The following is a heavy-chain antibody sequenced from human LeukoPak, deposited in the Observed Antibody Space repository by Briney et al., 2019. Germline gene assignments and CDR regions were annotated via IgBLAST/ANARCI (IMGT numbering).Heavy chain of an antibody. D-gene: IGHD7-27*01. Sequence: GGSLRLSCAASGFTLSSYSMNWVRQAPGRGLEWITYSSFSGDITYYADSVKGRFTTSRDNGKNSLYLQMNSLRVDDTAVYYCARDLGATGEPDYWGQGTLVTVSS. CDR2: SSFSGDIT. J-gene: IGHJ4*02. CDR1: GFTLSSYS. CDR3: ARDLGATGEPDY. V-gene: IGHV3-48*01.